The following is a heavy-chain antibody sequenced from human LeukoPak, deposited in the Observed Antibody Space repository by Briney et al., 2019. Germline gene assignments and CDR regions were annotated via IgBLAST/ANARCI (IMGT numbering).Heavy chain of an antibody. CDR1: GGSISSSNW. V-gene: IGHV4-4*02. Sequence: SETLPLTCAVSGGSISSSNWWSWVRQPPGKGLEWIGEIYHSGYTNYNPSLKSRVTISIDKSKNQLSLKVNSVMAADTAVYYCARHGSGTYFDYWGQGTLVTVSS. J-gene: IGHJ4*02. CDR3: ARHGSGTYFDY. D-gene: IGHD3-10*01. CDR2: IYHSGYT.